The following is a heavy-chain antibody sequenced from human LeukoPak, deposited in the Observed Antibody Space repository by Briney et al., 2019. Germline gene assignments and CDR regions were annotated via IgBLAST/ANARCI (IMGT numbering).Heavy chain of an antibody. CDR2: ISSSSSYI. V-gene: IGHV3-21*01. D-gene: IGHD2-2*01. CDR3: ARDRICSSTSCYLFDY. J-gene: IGHJ4*02. Sequence: PGGSLRLSCAASGFTFSSYSMNWVRQAPGKGLEWVSSISSSSSYIYYADSVKGRFTISRDNAKNSLYLQMNSLRAEDTAVYYCARDRICSSTSCYLFDYWGQGTLVTASS. CDR1: GFTFSSYS.